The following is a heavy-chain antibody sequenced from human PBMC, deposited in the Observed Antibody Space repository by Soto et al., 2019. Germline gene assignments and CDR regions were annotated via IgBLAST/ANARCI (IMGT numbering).Heavy chain of an antibody. J-gene: IGHJ4*02. D-gene: IGHD4-17*01. CDR2: IYYSGST. CDR3: ARGDDYGDYAGVFDY. V-gene: IGHV4-59*01. CDR1: GGSISSYY. Sequence: QVQLQESGPGLVKPSETLSLTCTVSGGSISSYYWSWIRQPPGKGLEWIGYIYYSGSTNYNPSLKSRVTISVDTSKNQFSLKLSSVTAADTAVYYCARGDDYGDYAGVFDYWGQGTLVTVSS.